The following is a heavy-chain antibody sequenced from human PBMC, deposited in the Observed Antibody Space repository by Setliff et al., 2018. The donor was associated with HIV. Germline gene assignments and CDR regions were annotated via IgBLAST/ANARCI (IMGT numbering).Heavy chain of an antibody. V-gene: IGHV3-74*01. CDR1: GFTFSTYW. D-gene: IGHD4-17*01. J-gene: IGHJ4*02. CDR3: ARNYGWALGF. CDR2: INSDGSST. Sequence: LRLSCAASGFTFSTYWMNWVRQAPGKGLVWVSRINSDGSSTGHADSVKGRVTISKDWSKNHFSLTLTPVTAADTAVYYCARNYGWALGFWGQGDLVTVSS.